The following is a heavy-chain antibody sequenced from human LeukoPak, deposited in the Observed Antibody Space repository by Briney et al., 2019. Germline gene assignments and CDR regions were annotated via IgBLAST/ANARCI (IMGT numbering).Heavy chain of an antibody. CDR1: GGSISSGGYS. V-gene: IGHV4-30-2*01. Sequence: SGTLSLTCTVSGGSISSGGYSWSWIRQPPGKGLEWIGYIYHSGSTYYNPSLKSRVTISVDRSKNQFSLKLSSVTAADTAVYYCARADSYGPYCGGDCYGAFDYWGQGTLVTVSS. CDR2: IYHSGST. CDR3: ARADSYGPYCGGDCYGAFDY. D-gene: IGHD2-21*02. J-gene: IGHJ4*02.